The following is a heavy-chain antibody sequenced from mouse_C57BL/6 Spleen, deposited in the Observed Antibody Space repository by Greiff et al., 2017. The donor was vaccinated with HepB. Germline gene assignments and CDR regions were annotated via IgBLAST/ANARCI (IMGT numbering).Heavy chain of an antibody. V-gene: IGHV6-3*01. D-gene: IGHD4-1*01. J-gene: IGHJ3*01. CDR1: GFTFSNYW. CDR2: IRLKSDNYAT. CDR3: TELAWFAY. Sequence: EVKLVESGGGLVQPGGSMKLSCVASGFTFSNYWMNWVRQSPEKGLEWVAQIRLKSDNYATHYAESVKGMFTISRDDSKSSVYLQMNNLRAEDTGIYYCTELAWFAYWGQGTLVTVSA.